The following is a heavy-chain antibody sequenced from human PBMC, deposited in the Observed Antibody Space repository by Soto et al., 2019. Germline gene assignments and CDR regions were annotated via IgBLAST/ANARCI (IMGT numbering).Heavy chain of an antibody. CDR2: INPNSGGT. CDR1: GYTFTGYY. D-gene: IGHD2-15*01. CDR3: ARFNRGGYNYYGMDV. J-gene: IGHJ6*02. V-gene: IGHV1-2*02. Sequence: GASVKVSCKASGYTFTGYYMHWVRQAPGQGLEWMGWINPNSGGTNYAQKFQGRVTMTRDTSISTAYMELSRLRSDDTAVYYCARFNRGGYNYYGMDVWGQGTTVTVSS.